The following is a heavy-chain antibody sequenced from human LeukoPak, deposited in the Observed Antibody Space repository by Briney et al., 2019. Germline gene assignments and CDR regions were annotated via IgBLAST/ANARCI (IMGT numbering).Heavy chain of an antibody. J-gene: IGHJ4*02. CDR3: AKDFWSGYYEVDY. D-gene: IGHD3-3*01. Sequence: GGSLRLSCAASGFTFSDYYMSWIRQAPGKGLEWVSYISSSGSTIYYADSVKGRFTISRDNAKNSLYLQMNSLRAEDTAVYYCAKDFWSGYYEVDYWGQGTLVTVSS. CDR2: ISSSGSTI. V-gene: IGHV3-11*01. CDR1: GFTFSDYY.